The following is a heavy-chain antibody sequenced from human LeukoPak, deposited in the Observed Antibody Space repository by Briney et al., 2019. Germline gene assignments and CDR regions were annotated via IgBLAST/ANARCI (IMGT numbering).Heavy chain of an antibody. V-gene: IGHV3-9*01. CDR2: VSWNSGSI. Sequence: GGSLRLSCAASGFTFDDYAIHWVRHAPGKGLEWVSGVSWNSGSIAYADSVKGRFSISRDNAKNFLYLQMNSLRPEDTAVYFCAKDGSSGNAYYLDYWGQGTRVTVSS. CDR3: AKDGSSGNAYYLDY. J-gene: IGHJ4*02. CDR1: GFTFDDYA. D-gene: IGHD3-22*01.